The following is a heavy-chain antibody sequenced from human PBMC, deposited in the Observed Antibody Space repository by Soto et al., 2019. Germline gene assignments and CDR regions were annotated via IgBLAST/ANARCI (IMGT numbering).Heavy chain of an antibody. CDR3: ATLTKPTAVTTAFRGGYGLDV. V-gene: IGHV4-61*01. J-gene: IGHJ6*02. Sequence: SETLSLTCTVSGGSVSSGNYFWSWIRQPPGKGLEWIGYIHSSGSTNYNPSLKSRVTISTDTSRNQFSLKLTSVTAADTAVYYCATLTKPTAVTTAFRGGYGLDVWGQGTTVPVSS. CDR1: GGSVSSGNYF. CDR2: IHSSGST. D-gene: IGHD4-17*01.